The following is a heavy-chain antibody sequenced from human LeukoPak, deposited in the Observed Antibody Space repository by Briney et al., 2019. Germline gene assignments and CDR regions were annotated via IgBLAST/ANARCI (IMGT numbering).Heavy chain of an antibody. CDR3: TGPVLGASAS. CDR2: ISSSGSESII. D-gene: IGHD1-26*01. CDR1: GLTITSYT. V-gene: IGHV3-48*04. J-gene: IGHJ5*02. Sequence: GGSLRLSCAAAGLTITSYTMNWVRQAPGKGLEWVSYISSSGSESIIYYADSVKGRFTISRDNAKNSLYLQMNSLRAEDTAVYYCTGPVLGASASWGQGTLVTVSS.